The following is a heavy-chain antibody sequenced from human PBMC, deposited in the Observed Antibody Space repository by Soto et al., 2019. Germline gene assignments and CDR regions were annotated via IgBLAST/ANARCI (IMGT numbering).Heavy chain of an antibody. J-gene: IGHJ4*02. CDR2: IYTSGST. CDR1: GGSISSYY. Sequence: QVQLQESGPGLVKPSETLSLTCTVSGGSISSYYWSWIRQPAGKGLEWIGRIYTSGSTNYNPSLKSRVTMSVDTSKNQFSLQLSSVTAADTAVYYCARAPRTIAAAGRGLGLYDYWGQGTLVPVSS. CDR3: ARAPRTIAAAGRGLGLYDY. D-gene: IGHD6-13*01. V-gene: IGHV4-4*07.